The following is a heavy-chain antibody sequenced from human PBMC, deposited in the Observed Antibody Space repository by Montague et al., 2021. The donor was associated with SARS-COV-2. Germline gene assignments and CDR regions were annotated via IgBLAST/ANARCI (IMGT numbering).Heavy chain of an antibody. CDR1: GFTFSSYA. V-gene: IGHV3-30-3*01. J-gene: IGHJ6*02. Sequence: SLRLSCAASGFTFSSYAMHWVRQAPGKGLEWVAVISYDGSNKYYADSVKGRFTISRDNSKNTLYLQMNSLRAEDTAVYYCARVLGGYYGMDVWGQGTTVTDSS. CDR3: ARVLGGYYGMDV. CDR2: ISYDGSNK. D-gene: IGHD2/OR15-2a*01.